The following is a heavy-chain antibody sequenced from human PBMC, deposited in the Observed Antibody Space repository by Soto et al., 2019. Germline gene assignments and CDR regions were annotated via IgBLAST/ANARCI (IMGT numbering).Heavy chain of an antibody. V-gene: IGHV4-31*03. Sequence: SSETLSLTCTVSGGSIYTGGFYWSWIRQLPGKGLEWLGYIYYTGSTQYTPSLKSRLTISTDTSDNQFSLRLTSVTAADTAVYYCATSLVTSRTRVDYWGQGTLVNVSS. CDR2: IYYTGST. CDR3: ATSLVTSRTRVDY. J-gene: IGHJ4*02. CDR1: GGSIYTGGFY. D-gene: IGHD1-26*01.